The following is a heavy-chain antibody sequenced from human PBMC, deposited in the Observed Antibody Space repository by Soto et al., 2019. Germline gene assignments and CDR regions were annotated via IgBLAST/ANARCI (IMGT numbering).Heavy chain of an antibody. D-gene: IGHD1-26*01. CDR1: GFTFSGYG. CDR2: IRYDGSNE. CDR3: GRDGVGATTFRGYFDY. J-gene: IGHJ4*02. V-gene: IGHV3-33*01. Sequence: QVQLVESGGGVVQPGRSLRLSCAASGFTFSGYGMHWVRQAPGKGLEWVAIIRYDGSNEDYADSVKGRFTISRDNSKNTLYLKMNGLRAEDTAVYYWGRDGVGATTFRGYFDYWGQGPLVTVSS.